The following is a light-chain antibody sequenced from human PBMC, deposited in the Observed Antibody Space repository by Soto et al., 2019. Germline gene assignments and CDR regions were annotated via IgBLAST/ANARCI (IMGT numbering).Light chain of an antibody. J-gene: IGKJ5*01. CDR2: DAS. V-gene: IGKV1-5*01. Sequence: MTQSPSTLSASVGDRVTITCRASQSISSWLAWYQQKPGKAPKLLIYDASNLETGVPSRFSGSGSGTDFTFTISSLQPEDIAAYYCQQYDNLPFGQGTRLEIK. CDR3: QQYDNLP. CDR1: QSISSW.